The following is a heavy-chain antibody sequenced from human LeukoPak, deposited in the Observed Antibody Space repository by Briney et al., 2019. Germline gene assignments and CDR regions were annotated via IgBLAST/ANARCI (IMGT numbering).Heavy chain of an antibody. J-gene: IGHJ4*02. CDR2: IKEDGSRN. CDR1: GFXFSRYW. Sequence: GGTLRLSCAASGFXFSRYWISWVRQAPGKGLEWVANIKEDGSRNHYVDSVKGRFTISRDNAKNSLYLQMSTLRAEDTAVYYCARQLSGWYDADPYWGQGTLVTVSS. CDR3: ARQLSGWYDADPY. V-gene: IGHV3-7*05. D-gene: IGHD6-19*01.